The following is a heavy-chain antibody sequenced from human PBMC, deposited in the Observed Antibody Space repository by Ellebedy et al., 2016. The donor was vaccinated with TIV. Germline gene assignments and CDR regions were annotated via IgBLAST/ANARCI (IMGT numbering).Heavy chain of an antibody. Sequence: GGSLRLSCAASGFSFSSYWMSWVRQAPGKGLEWVANINQGGSVKYYVDSVKGRFTISRDNAKNSLYLQMNSLRAEGTAVYYCARDMAWGNERVIDAFDIWGQGTMVTVSS. CDR2: INQGGSVK. CDR3: ARDMAWGNERVIDAFDI. D-gene: IGHD7-27*01. V-gene: IGHV3-7*01. CDR1: GFSFSSYW. J-gene: IGHJ3*02.